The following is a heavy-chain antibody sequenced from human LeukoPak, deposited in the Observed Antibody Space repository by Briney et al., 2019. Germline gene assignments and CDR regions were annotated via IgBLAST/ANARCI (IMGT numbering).Heavy chain of an antibody. D-gene: IGHD5-18*01. J-gene: IGHJ4*02. Sequence: GGSLRLSCAASGFIFSSYEMNWVRQAPGKGLEWVSYISSSGSTIYYADSVKGRFTISRDNAKNSLYLQMNSLRAEDTAVYYCARDGGYSYGYTFIDYWGQGTLVTVSS. CDR1: GFIFSSYE. CDR3: ARDGGYSYGYTFIDY. V-gene: IGHV3-48*03. CDR2: ISSSGSTI.